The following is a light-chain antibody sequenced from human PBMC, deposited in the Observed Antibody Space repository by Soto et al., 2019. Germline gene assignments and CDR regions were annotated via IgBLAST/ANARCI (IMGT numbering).Light chain of an antibody. J-gene: IGKJ1*01. V-gene: IGKV1-39*01. CDR2: AAS. CDR3: QQSFSAPWT. CDR1: QSISSY. Sequence: DIPMTQSPSSLSASVGDRVTITCRASQSISSYLNWYQQKPGKVPKLLIYAASSLLGGVPSRFSGSGSGTDFTLTISSLQPEDFATYYCQQSFSAPWTFGQGTKVEIK.